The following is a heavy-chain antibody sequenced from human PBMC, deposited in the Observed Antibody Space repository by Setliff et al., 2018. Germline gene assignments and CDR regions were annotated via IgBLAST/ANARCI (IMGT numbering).Heavy chain of an antibody. CDR3: ARSPAVLGIVYLDP. J-gene: IGHJ5*02. Sequence: SVKVSCKASGGTFSSYGISWVRQAPGQGLEWMGGTIPMFGTTNYARKFQGRVTIITDESTSTAYMQLSSLRSEDTAVYYCARSPAVLGIVYLDPWGQGTLVTVSS. D-gene: IGHD2-15*01. CDR2: TIPMFGTT. V-gene: IGHV1-69*05. CDR1: GGTFSSYG.